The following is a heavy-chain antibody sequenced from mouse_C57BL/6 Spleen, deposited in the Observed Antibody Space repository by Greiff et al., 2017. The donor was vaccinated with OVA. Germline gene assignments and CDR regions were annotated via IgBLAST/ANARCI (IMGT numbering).Heavy chain of an antibody. CDR1: GFSLNSYA. V-gene: IGHV2-9-1*01. CDR3: AREMANWYGKDY. J-gene: IGHJ4*01. Sequence: VHLVESGPGLVAPSQSLSITCTVSGFSLNSYAISWVRQPPGKGLEWLGVIWNGGGTKYNSALQSRLRISNDNSKSQVFVKMNRLQTDDTTSYYCAREMANWYGKDYWGQGTSVTVSS. CDR2: IWNGGGT. D-gene: IGHD1-3*01.